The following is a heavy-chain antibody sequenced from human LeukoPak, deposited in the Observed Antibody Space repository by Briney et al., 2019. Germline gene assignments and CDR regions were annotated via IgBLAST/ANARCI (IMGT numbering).Heavy chain of an antibody. CDR3: ASRGKGSSSFDYYYMDV. V-gene: IGHV3-11*04. J-gene: IGHJ6*03. CDR2: ISSSGSAI. CDR1: GFTFSDYY. Sequence: GGSLRLSCAASGFTFSDYYMSWIRQAPGKGLEWVSYISSSGSAIYYADSVKGRFTISRDNAKNSLYLQMNSLRAEDTAVYYCASRGKGSSSFDYYYMDVWGKGTTVTVSS. D-gene: IGHD6-6*01.